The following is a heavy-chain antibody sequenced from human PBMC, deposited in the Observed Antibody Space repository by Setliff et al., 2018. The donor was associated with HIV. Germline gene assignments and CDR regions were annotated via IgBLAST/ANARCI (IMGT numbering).Heavy chain of an antibody. CDR3: AKELAASGLGYFDS. V-gene: IGHV3-23*01. D-gene: IGHD3-22*01. CDR1: GFNVNNKY. J-gene: IGHJ4*02. CDR2: IGGSGT. Sequence: PGGSLRLSCAASGFNVNNKYMSWVRQAPGKGLEWVSAIGGSGTYYADSVKGRFTISRDNSKNTVYLQMNSLRAEDTAEYYCAKELAASGLGYFDSWGRGILVTVSS.